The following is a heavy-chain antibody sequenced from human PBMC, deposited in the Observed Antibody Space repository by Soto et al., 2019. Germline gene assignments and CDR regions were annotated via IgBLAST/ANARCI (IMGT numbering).Heavy chain of an antibody. CDR2: MSDYNGNT. D-gene: IGHD3-10*01. V-gene: IGHV1-18*01. CDR1: GYTFSNFG. J-gene: IGHJ6*02. CDR3: AREGYYSGSGTYSPPRYYGMDV. Sequence: QVQLVQSGAEVRKPGASVKVSCKASGYTFSNFGLSWVRQAPGQGLEWMGWMSDYNGNTHYAQKFQGRLIMTTDTSTRIAYVELRSLTSDDTAVYFCAREGYYSGSGTYSPPRYYGMDVWGPGTTVTVSS.